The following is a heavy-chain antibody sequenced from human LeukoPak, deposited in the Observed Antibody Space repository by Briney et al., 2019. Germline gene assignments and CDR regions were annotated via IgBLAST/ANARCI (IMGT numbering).Heavy chain of an antibody. D-gene: IGHD3-10*01. V-gene: IGHV4-39*01. CDR1: GGSISSSSYY. J-gene: IGHJ6*03. CDR2: IYYSGST. CDR3: ARHVYGSGSYYKILHYYYYYMDV. Sequence: PSETLSLTCTVSGGSISSSSYYWGWIRQPPGKGLEWIGGIYYSGSTYYNPSLKSRVTISVDTSKNQFSLKLSSVTAADTAVYYCARHVYGSGSYYKILHYYYYYMDVWGKGTTVTISS.